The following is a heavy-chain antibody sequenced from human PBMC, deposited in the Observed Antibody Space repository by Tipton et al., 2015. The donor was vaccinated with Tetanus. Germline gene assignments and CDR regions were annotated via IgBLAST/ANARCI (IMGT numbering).Heavy chain of an antibody. J-gene: IGHJ5*02. D-gene: IGHD2/OR15-2a*01. CDR2: IYPGDSDT. Sequence: QLVQSGAEVRKPGESLKISCKGSGYTFNNFWIGWVRQKPGKGLEWMGIIYPGDSDTRYSPSFQGQVTISADRSNSTAYLQWSSLKASDPAMYYCARHRAGTFASWFDPWGQGTLVTVSS. V-gene: IGHV5-51*01. CDR1: GYTFNNFW. CDR3: ARHRAGTFASWFDP.